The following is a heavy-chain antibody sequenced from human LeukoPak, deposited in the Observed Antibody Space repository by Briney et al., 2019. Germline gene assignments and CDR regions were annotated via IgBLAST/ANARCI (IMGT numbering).Heavy chain of an antibody. CDR1: GYSFGSYG. CDR2: ISYDGSNK. J-gene: IGHJ4*02. CDR3: ARLTVTTIIDY. Sequence: GGSLRLSCAASGYSFGSYGMHWVRQAPGKGLEWVAVISYDGSNKYYADSVKGRFTISRDNSKNTLYLQMNSLRAEDTAVYYCARLTVTTIIDYWGQGTLVTVSS. D-gene: IGHD4-17*01. V-gene: IGHV3-30*19.